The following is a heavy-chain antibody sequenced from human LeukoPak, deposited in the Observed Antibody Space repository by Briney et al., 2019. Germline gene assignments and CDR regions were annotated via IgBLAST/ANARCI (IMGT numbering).Heavy chain of an antibody. CDR1: GFTFSSYG. CDR2: ISGSGGST. D-gene: IGHD5-24*01. Sequence: GGSLRLSCAASGFTFSSYGMSWVRQAPGKGLEWVSAISGSGGSTYYADSVRGRFTISRDNSKNTLYLQMNSLRAEDTAVYYCARVVDGYNYYYYYYMDVWGKGTTVTISS. J-gene: IGHJ6*03. CDR3: ARVVDGYNYYYYYYMDV. V-gene: IGHV3-23*01.